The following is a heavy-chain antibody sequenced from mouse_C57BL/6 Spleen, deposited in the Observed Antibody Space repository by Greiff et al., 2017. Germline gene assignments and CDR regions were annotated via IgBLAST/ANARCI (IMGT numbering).Heavy chain of an antibody. D-gene: IGHD2-2*01. CDR2: INPYNGGT. CDR1: GYTFTDYY. J-gene: IGHJ2*01. V-gene: IGHV1-19*01. CDR3: ARSGYGYLYFDY. Sequence: EVQLVESGPVLVKPGASVKMSCKASGYTFTDYYMNWVKQSHGKSLEWIGVINPYNGGTSYNQKFKGKATLTVDKSSSTAYMELNSLTSEDSAVYYCARSGYGYLYFDYWGQGTTLTVSS.